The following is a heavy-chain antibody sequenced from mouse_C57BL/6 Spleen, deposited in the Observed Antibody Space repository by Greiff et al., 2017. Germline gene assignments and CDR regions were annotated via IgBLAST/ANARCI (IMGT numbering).Heavy chain of an antibody. CDR2: IDPSDSYT. CDR3: AILAHSSSGYFDV. CDR1: GYTFTSYW. Sequence: QVQLQQPGAELVRPGTSVKLSCKASGYTFTSYWMHWVKQRPGQGLEWIGVIDPSDSYTNYNQKFKGKATLTVDTSSSTAYMQLSSLTSEDSAVYYCAILAHSSSGYFDVWGTGTTVTVSS. D-gene: IGHD1-3*01. J-gene: IGHJ1*03. V-gene: IGHV1-59*01.